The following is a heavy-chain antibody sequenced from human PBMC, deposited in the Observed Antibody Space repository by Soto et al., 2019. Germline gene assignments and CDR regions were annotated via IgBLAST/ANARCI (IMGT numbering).Heavy chain of an antibody. Sequence: PSETLSLTCTVSGGSISSGDYYWSWIRQPPGKGLEWIGYIYYSGSTYYNPSLKSRVTISVDTSKNQFSLKLSSVTAADTAVYYCARDNDPGPALDYWGQGTLVTVSS. V-gene: IGHV4-30-4*01. CDR1: GGSISSGDYY. D-gene: IGHD1-1*01. CDR2: IYYSGST. J-gene: IGHJ4*02. CDR3: ARDNDPGPALDY.